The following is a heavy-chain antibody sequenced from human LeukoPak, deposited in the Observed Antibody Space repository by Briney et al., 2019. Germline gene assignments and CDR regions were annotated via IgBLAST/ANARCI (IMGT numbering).Heavy chain of an antibody. V-gene: IGHV4-59*01. CDR3: ARVGERDTAMVIWSLYYYGMDV. J-gene: IGHJ6*02. D-gene: IGHD5-18*01. CDR2: IYYSGST. Sequence: SETLSLTCTVSGGSISSYYWSWIRQPPGKGLEWIGYIYYSGSTNYNPSLKSRVTISVDTSKNQFSLKLSSVTAADTAVYYCARVGERDTAMVIWSLYYYGMDVWGQGTTVTVSS. CDR1: GGSISSYY.